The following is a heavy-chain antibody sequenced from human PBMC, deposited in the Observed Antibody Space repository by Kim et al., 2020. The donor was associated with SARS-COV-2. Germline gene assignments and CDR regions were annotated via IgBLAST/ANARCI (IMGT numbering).Heavy chain of an antibody. J-gene: IGHJ4*02. Sequence: TYYADSVKGRFTISRDNSKNTLYLQMNSLRAEDTAVYYCAKDRGGDCFDYWGQGTLVTVSS. CDR2: T. CDR3: AKDRGGDCFDY. D-gene: IGHD3-10*01. V-gene: IGHV3-23*01.